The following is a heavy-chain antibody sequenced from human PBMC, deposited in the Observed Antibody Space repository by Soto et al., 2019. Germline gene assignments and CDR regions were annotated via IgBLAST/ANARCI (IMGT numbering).Heavy chain of an antibody. Sequence: GGSLRLSCVVSGFIVSSSHMIWVRQAPGKGLEGVSILYNHGKTNYVDSVKGRFTITRDNSKNTVYLQMNSLRVEDTAVYYCARLTEAERHWGQGALVTVSS. CDR2: LYNHGKT. V-gene: IGHV3-53*01. J-gene: IGHJ4*02. CDR3: ARLTEAERH. CDR1: GFIVSSSH. D-gene: IGHD1-1*01.